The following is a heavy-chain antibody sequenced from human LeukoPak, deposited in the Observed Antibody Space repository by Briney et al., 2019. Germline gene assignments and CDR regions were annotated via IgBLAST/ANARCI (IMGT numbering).Heavy chain of an antibody. CDR1: GFTVSSNY. CDR2: IYSGGST. J-gene: IGHJ6*02. CDR3: AREGGYNRNGGYYYHNGMDV. Sequence: GGSLRLSCAASGFTVSSNYMSWVRQAPGKGLEWVSAIYSGGSTYYADSVKGRFIISRDISKNTLYLQMNSLRAEDTAVYYCAREGGYNRNGGYYYHNGMDVWGQGTTVTVSS. V-gene: IGHV3-53*01. D-gene: IGHD5-24*01.